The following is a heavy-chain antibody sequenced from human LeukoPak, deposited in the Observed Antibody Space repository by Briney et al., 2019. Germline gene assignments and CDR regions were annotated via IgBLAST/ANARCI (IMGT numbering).Heavy chain of an antibody. CDR3: AKGDDFWSGYYGRGGYFDY. J-gene: IGHJ4*02. CDR1: GFTFSDYA. D-gene: IGHD3-3*01. V-gene: IGHV3-23*05. CDR2: FKTNYNQV. Sequence: PGGSLRLSCVASGFTFSDYAMNWVRQAPGKGLEWVSTFKTNYNQVYYAESVRGRFTISTDNSKNTVYLQMNSLRAEDTAVYYCAKGDDFWSGYYGRGGYFDYWGQGTLVTVSS.